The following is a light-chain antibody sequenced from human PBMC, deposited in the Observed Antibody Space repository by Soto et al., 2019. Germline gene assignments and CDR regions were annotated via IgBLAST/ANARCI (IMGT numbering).Light chain of an antibody. J-gene: IGKJ2*01. CDR2: KAS. V-gene: IGKV1-5*03. Sequence: DIQMTQSPSTLSAYVGDRVNITCRASQSVTTWLAWYQQKPGKAPKLLIYKASSLESGVPSRFSGSGSGTEFTLTISSLQPDDFATYYCQQYNSYPYTFGQGTKLEIK. CDR1: QSVTTW. CDR3: QQYNSYPYT.